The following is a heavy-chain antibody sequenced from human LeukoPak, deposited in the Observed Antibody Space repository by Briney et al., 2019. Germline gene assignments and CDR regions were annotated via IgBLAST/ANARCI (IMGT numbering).Heavy chain of an antibody. CDR1: GYTFTSYG. CDR3: ARVGVGCSSTSCGSYYYGMDV. D-gene: IGHD2-2*01. V-gene: IGHV1-18*01. Sequence: ASVKVSCKASGYTFTSYGISWVRPAPGQGLEGMGWINAYNGNTNYAQKLQGRVTMTTDTSTSTAYMELRSLRSDDTAVYYCARVGVGCSSTSCGSYYYGMDVWGQGTTVTVSS. CDR2: INAYNGNT. J-gene: IGHJ6*02.